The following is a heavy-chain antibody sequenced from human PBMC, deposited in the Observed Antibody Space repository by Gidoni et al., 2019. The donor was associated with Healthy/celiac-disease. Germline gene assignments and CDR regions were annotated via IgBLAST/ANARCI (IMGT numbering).Heavy chain of an antibody. Sequence: EVQLVESGGGLVQPGRSLRLSCAAPGFTFADYAMHWVRQAPGKGLEWVSGISWNSGSIGYADSVKGRFTISRDNAKNSLYLQTNSLRAEDTALYYCAKDFAYDSSGYYFDYWGQGTLVTVSS. J-gene: IGHJ4*02. CDR1: GFTFADYA. V-gene: IGHV3-9*01. CDR3: AKDFAYDSSGYYFDY. D-gene: IGHD3-22*01. CDR2: ISWNSGSI.